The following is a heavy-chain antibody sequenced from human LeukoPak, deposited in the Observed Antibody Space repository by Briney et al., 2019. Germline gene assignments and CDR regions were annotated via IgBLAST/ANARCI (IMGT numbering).Heavy chain of an antibody. CDR3: ARDFYTRG. J-gene: IGHJ4*02. CDR1: GFTFDDYA. D-gene: IGHD3-10*01. CDR2: ISWNSGSI. Sequence: GRSLRLSCAASGFTFDDYAMHWVRQAPGKGLEWVSGISWNSGSIGYADSVKGRFTISRDNAKNSLYLQMNSLRAEDTAVYYCARDFYTRGWGQGTLVTVSS. V-gene: IGHV3-9*01.